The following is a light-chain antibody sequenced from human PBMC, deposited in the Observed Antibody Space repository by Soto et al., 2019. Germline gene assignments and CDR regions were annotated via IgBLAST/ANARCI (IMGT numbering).Light chain of an antibody. Sequence: DIQMTQSPSTLSASVGDRVTITGRASQTITTWLAWYQQKRGKAPKVXIYKASTLESGVPSRFSGSGSGTEFTLTISSLQPDDFATYYCQHYNSYSEAFGQGTKVDIK. CDR3: QHYNSYSEA. CDR1: QTITTW. CDR2: KAS. V-gene: IGKV1-5*03. J-gene: IGKJ1*01.